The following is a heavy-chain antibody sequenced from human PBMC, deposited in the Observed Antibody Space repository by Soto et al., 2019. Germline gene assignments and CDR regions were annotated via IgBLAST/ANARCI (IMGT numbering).Heavy chain of an antibody. J-gene: IGHJ6*02. CDR2: ITWNSGTI. V-gene: IGHV3-9*01. Sequence: EVQLVEPGGGLVQPGRSLRLSCAASGFTFDDYAMHWVRQTPGKGLEWVSGITWNSGTIGYAESVKGRFTISRDNGKNSPYLQMNSLRPDDTALDYCAKYHYGSAIYGMDVWRQGTTVTVSS. CDR1: GFTFDDYA. CDR3: AKYHYGSAIYGMDV. D-gene: IGHD3-10*01.